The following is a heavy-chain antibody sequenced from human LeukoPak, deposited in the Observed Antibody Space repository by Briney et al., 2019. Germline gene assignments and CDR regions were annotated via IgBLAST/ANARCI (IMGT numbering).Heavy chain of an antibody. J-gene: IGHJ6*03. CDR1: GGTFSSYA. V-gene: IGHV1-69*13. CDR3: ARECGPSSSPRFYYYYYYMDV. D-gene: IGHD6-6*01. CDR2: IIPIFGTA. Sequence: ASVKVSCKASGGTFSSYAISWVRQAPGQGLEWMGGIIPIFGTANYAQKFQGRVTITADEYTSTAYMELSSLRSEDTAVYYCARECGPSSSPRFYYYYYYMDVWGKGTTVTVSS.